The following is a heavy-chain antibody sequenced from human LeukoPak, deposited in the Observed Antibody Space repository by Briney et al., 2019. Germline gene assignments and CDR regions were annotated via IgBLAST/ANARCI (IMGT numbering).Heavy chain of an antibody. Sequence: SVKVSCKASGGTFSSYAISWVRQAPGQGLEWMGRIIPILGIANYAQKFQGRVTITADKSASTAYMELSSLRSEDTAVYYCARDRGIAAAGTYYWGQGTLVTVSS. V-gene: IGHV1-69*04. CDR3: ARDRGIAAAGTYY. CDR2: IIPILGIA. D-gene: IGHD6-13*01. J-gene: IGHJ4*02. CDR1: GGTFSSYA.